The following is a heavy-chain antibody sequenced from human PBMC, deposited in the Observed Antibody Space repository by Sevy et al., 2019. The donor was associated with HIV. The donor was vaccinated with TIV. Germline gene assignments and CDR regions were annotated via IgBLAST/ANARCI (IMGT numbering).Heavy chain of an antibody. D-gene: IGHD1-26*01. CDR1: GGSITSLY. CDR3: AGENAWGRGYS. J-gene: IGHJ4*02. V-gene: IGHV4-59*08. Sequence: SETLFLTCTVSGGSITSLYWNWIRQPPGKGLEWIANIYYNGHINYNPSLKSRVTLSLDTSKNQFSLRPSSVTAADTAMYYCAGENAWGRGYSWGQGTLVTVSS. CDR2: IYYNGHI.